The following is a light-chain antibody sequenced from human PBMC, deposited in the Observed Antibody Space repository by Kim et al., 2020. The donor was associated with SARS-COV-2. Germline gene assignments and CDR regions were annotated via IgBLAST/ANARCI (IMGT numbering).Light chain of an antibody. CDR1: QSISNN. V-gene: IGKV3D-15*01. CDR3: QQYVNWPMYT. CDR2: GAS. J-gene: IGKJ2*01. Sequence: DIVMTQSPATLSVSPGERATLYCRASQSISNNLAWYQQKPGQAPRLLIFGASTRATGIPARFSGSGSGTEFTLTITTLQSEDFAVYFCQQYVNWPMYTFGQGTKLEIK.